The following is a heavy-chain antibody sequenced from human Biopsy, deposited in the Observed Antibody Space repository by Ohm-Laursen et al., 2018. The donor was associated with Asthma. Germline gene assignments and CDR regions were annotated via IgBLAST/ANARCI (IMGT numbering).Heavy chain of an antibody. Sequence: SVKVSCKASGGTFSSYEINWVRQAPGQGLEWMGGIIPIFGPTNYAQKFQGRVTISADDSTSTAYMELSSLSSEDTAVYYCARGYSGSDRIVYYYSGLEVWGQGTTVTVSS. D-gene: IGHD5-12*01. V-gene: IGHV1-69*13. CDR3: ARGYSGSDRIVYYYSGLEV. J-gene: IGHJ6*02. CDR2: IIPIFGPT. CDR1: GGTFSSYE.